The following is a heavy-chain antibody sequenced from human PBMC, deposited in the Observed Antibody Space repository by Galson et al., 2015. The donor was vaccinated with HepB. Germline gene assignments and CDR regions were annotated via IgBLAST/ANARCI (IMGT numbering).Heavy chain of an antibody. V-gene: IGHV5-51*01. CDR3: ARRYCSGSICYYFDS. CDR1: GYTFTSHW. J-gene: IGHJ4*02. D-gene: IGHD2-15*01. CDR2: ISPAGSDT. Sequence: QSGAEVKKPGESLKISCKGSGYTFTSHWIGWVRQMPGKGLEWMGIISPAGSDTRYSPSFQGQVTVSVDKSITTAYLQWSSLKASDTAMYYCARRYCSGSICYYFDSWGQGTLVTVSS.